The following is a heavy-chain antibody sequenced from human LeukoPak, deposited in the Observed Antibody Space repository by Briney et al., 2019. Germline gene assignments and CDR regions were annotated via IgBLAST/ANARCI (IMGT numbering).Heavy chain of an antibody. CDR1: GFTVSSNY. CDR3: ARVQDDYVWGSYRHHFLYYFDY. J-gene: IGHJ4*02. V-gene: IGHV3-66*01. Sequence: GGSLRLSCAASGFTVSSNYMSWVRQAPGKGLEWVSVIYSGGSTYYSDSVKGRFTISRDNSKNTLYLQMNSLRAEDTAVYYCARVQDDYVWGSYRHHFLYYFDYWGQGTLVTVSS. D-gene: IGHD3-16*02. CDR2: IYSGGST.